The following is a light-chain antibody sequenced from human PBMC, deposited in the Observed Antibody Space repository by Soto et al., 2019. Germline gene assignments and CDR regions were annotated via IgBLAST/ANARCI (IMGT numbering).Light chain of an antibody. V-gene: IGKV1-5*03. J-gene: IGKJ1*01. CDR2: KAS. CDR1: ESIDNW. CDR3: QHYNSYSEA. Sequence: DIQMTQSPSTLSASVGDTVTITCRASESIDNWLAWCQQKPGKAPKLLIYKASTLKSGVPSRFSGSGSGTEFTLTISSLQPDDFATYYCQHYNSYSEAFGQGTKVDI.